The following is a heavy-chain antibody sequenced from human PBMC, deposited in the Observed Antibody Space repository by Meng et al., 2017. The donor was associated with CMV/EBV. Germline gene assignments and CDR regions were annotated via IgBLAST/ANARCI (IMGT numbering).Heavy chain of an antibody. CDR2: INHSGST. CDR3: ARTYYYGSGSWD. CDR1: GGSFSGYY. V-gene: IGHV4-34*01. Sequence: GSLRLSCAVYGGSFSGYYWSWIRQPPGKGLEWIGEINHSGSTNYNPSLKSRVTISVDTSKNQFSLKLSSVTAADTAVYYCARTYYYGSGSWDWGQGTLVTVSS. J-gene: IGHJ4*02. D-gene: IGHD3-10*01.